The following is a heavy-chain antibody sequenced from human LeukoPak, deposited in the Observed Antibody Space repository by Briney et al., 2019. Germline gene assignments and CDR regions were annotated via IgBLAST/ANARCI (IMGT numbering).Heavy chain of an antibody. CDR1: GGSISSYY. J-gene: IGHJ4*02. CDR2: IYTSGST. D-gene: IGHD3-16*01. CDR3: ARVSYGSGHPLIDY. Sequence: SETLSLTCTVSGGSISSYYWSWIRQPAGKGLEWIGRIYTSGSTNYNPSLKSRVTMSVDTSKNQFSLKLSSVTAADTAVYYCARVSYGSGHPLIDYWGQGTLVTVSS. V-gene: IGHV4-4*07.